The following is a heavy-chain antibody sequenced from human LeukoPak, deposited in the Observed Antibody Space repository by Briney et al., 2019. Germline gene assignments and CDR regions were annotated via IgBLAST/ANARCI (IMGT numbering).Heavy chain of an antibody. D-gene: IGHD6-19*01. CDR1: GGTFSSYA. J-gene: IGHJ6*02. V-gene: IGHV1-69*04. CDR3: ARDQQWLAVNGMDV. CDR2: IIPILGIA. Sequence: SVKVSCKASGGTFSSYAISWVRQAPGQGLEWMGRIIPILGIANYAQKFQGRVTITADKSTSTAYMELSSLRSEDTAVYYCARDQQWLAVNGMDVWGQGTTVTVS.